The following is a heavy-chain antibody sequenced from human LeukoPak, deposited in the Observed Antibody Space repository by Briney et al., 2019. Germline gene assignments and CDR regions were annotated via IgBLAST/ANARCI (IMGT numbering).Heavy chain of an antibody. V-gene: IGHV3-64D*06. J-gene: IGHJ4*02. CDR2: IGPNGAST. D-gene: IGHD3-9*01. Sequence: GGSLRLSCSTSGFTFSNHFMHWVRQAPGEGLEYVSSIGPNGASTLYADSVKGRFTISRDNSKNALYLQLTSLRLEDTALYYCVKDLIGTWSFDYWGQGTLVTVSS. CDR1: GFTFSNHF. CDR3: VKDLIGTWSFDY.